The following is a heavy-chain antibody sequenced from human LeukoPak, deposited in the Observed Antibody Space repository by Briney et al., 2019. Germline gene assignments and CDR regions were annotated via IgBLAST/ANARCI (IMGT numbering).Heavy chain of an antibody. CDR3: TTSGYDSRTFFDY. Sequence: PGGSLRLSCTASGFTFSGSAMHWVRQASGKGLEWVGRIRSKTNNYATAYTASVKGRLTISRDDSTNTAYLQMNSLKTEDTAVYYCTTSGYDSRTFFDYWGQGTLVTVSS. CDR2: IRSKTNNYAT. J-gene: IGHJ4*02. D-gene: IGHD5-12*01. CDR1: GFTFSGSA. V-gene: IGHV3-73*01.